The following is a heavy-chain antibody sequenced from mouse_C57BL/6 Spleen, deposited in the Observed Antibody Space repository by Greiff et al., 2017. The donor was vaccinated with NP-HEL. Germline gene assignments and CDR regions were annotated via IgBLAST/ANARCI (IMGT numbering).Heavy chain of an antibody. J-gene: IGHJ3*01. V-gene: IGHV5-6*01. CDR2: ISSGGSYT. CDR1: GFTFSSYG. Sequence: EVQLVESGGDLVKPGGSLKLSCAASGFTFSSYGMSWVRQTPDKRLEWVATISSGGSYTYYPDSVKGRITISRDTAKNTLYLQMSSLKSEDTAMYYCARRAQATLFAYWGQGTLVTVSA. CDR3: ARRAQATLFAY. D-gene: IGHD3-2*02.